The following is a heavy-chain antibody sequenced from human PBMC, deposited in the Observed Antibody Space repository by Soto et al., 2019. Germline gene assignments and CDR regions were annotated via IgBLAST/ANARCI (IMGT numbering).Heavy chain of an antibody. Sequence: GGSLRLSCAASGFTFSSYSMNWVRQAPGKGLEWVSSISSSSSYIYYADTVKGPFTISRDNAKNSPYLQMNSRRAEDTAVYYCARAHDGSCTENYYYYGMDVWGQGTTVTVSS. J-gene: IGHJ6*02. D-gene: IGHD6-13*01. V-gene: IGHV3-21*01. CDR2: ISSSSSYI. CDR1: GFTFSSYS. CDR3: ARAHDGSCTENYYYYGMDV.